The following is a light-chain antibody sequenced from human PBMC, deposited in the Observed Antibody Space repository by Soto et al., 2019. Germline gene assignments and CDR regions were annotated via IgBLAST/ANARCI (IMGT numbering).Light chain of an antibody. CDR2: VVS. CDR1: SSDVGGYNY. Sequence: QSALTQPASVSGSPGQSITISCTGTSSDVGGYNYVSWYQQHPDKDPKLMIYVVSNRPSGVSNRFSGSKSGNTASLTISVLQAADEADSYCSSYTSSDTPYFFGTGTKVTVL. CDR3: SSYTSSDTPYF. V-gene: IGLV2-14*01. J-gene: IGLJ1*01.